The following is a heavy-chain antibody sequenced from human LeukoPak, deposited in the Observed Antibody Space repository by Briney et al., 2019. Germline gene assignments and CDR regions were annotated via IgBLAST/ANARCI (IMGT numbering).Heavy chain of an antibody. CDR3: ASATMIVVVITNAFDI. V-gene: IGHV3-30*19. CDR1: GFTLSNYV. J-gene: IGHJ3*02. Sequence: GGSLRLSCAASGFTLSNYVMHWVRQAPGKGLEWVAVISYDGSNKYYADSVKGRFTISRDNSKNTLYLQMNSLRAEDTAVYYCASATMIVVVITNAFDIWGQGTMVTVSS. CDR2: ISYDGSNK. D-gene: IGHD3-22*01.